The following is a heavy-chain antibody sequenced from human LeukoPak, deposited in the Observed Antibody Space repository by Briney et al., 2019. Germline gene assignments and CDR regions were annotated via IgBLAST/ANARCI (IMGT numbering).Heavy chain of an antibody. J-gene: IGHJ5*02. CDR1: GFIFNSYG. D-gene: IGHD3-10*01. Sequence: PGGSLRLSCAASGFIFNSYGMHWVRQAPGKGLEWVAVISYDGSNEYYVDSVKGRFTISRDNSKYTLYLQMNSLRVDDTAAYYCAKDAVRGSGRINWFDTWGQGTVVTVSS. CDR2: ISYDGSNE. V-gene: IGHV3-30-3*01. CDR3: AKDAVRGSGRINWFDT.